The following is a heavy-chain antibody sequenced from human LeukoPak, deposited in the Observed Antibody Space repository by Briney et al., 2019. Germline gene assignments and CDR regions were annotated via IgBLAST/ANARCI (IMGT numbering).Heavy chain of an antibody. CDR1: GFVFTRYA. D-gene: IGHD1-26*01. V-gene: IGHV3-7*01. Sequence: GGSLRLSCVASGFVFTRYAMSWVRQAPGKGLEWVADIKQDGSEKYYVGSVKGRFTISRDNAKNSMYLQMNSLRAEDTAVYYCARWEIRGSAHQLDYWGRGTLVTVSS. CDR3: ARWEIRGSAHQLDY. J-gene: IGHJ4*02. CDR2: IKQDGSEK.